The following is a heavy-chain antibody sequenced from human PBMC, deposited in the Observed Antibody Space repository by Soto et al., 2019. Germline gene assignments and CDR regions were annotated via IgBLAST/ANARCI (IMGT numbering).Heavy chain of an antibody. CDR2: IYWDDDK. CDR3: AHGYRSRWPFHY. V-gene: IGHV2-5*02. CDR1: GFSLSTSGVG. D-gene: IGHD6-19*01. Sequence: QITLKESGPTLVKPTQTLTLTCTFSGFSLSTSGVGVGWIRQPPGKALEWLALIYWDDDKRYSPSLKSRLTITTDTSKNQVVLTMTHMDPVDTPTYYCAHGYRSRWPFHYWGQGTLVTVSS. J-gene: IGHJ4*02.